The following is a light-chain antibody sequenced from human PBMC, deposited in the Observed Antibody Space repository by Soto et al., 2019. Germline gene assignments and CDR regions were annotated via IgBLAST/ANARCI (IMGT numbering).Light chain of an antibody. V-gene: IGKV3-11*01. Sequence: EIVVTQCPATLSLSPGERATLSCRASQSVSSHLAWYQQKPGQAPRLLIYGASTRATGIPARFRGTGSGTEFTLTISSLQPEDCAIYFCQQANSFPITFGQGTRLEI. CDR1: QSVSSH. CDR3: QQANSFPIT. CDR2: GAS. J-gene: IGKJ5*01.